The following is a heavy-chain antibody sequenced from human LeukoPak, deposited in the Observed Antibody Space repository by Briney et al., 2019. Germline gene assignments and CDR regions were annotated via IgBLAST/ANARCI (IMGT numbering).Heavy chain of an antibody. CDR1: GFSFSTYD. CDR2: ISGDGVTT. CDR3: AKGGRPYDHSFDY. V-gene: IGHV3-23*01. D-gene: IGHD3-16*01. J-gene: IGHJ4*02. Sequence: GGSLRLSCAASGFSFSTYDMSWVRQAPGKGLEWVSDISGDGVTTYYADSVKGRFAISRDNSKNTVYLQMNSLRAEDTAVYYCAKGGRPYDHSFDYWGQGTLVTVSS.